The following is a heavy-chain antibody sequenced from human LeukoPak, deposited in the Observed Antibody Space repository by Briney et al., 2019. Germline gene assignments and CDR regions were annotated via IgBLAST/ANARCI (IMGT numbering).Heavy chain of an antibody. D-gene: IGHD3-22*01. CDR1: GGSISIYY. J-gene: IGHJ5*02. V-gene: IGHV4-59*13. CDR3: ARIPKNYYDSSGYPNWFDP. Sequence: PGETLSLPCTVSGGSISIYYGSCTRHPPGRGREWMGYIYYIGSTNYNPSLKRRVTISVDTSKNQFSLKLSSVTAADTAVYYCARIPKNYYDSSGYPNWFDPWGQGTLVTVSS. CDR2: IYYIGST.